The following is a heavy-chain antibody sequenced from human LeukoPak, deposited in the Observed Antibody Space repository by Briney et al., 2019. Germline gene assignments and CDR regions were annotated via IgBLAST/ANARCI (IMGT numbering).Heavy chain of an antibody. CDR3: ASLTTADAFDI. Sequence: SETLSLTCTVSGGSISSYYWSWIRQPPGKGLEWIGYIYDSGSTNYNPSLKSRVTISVGTSKNQFSLKLSSVTAADTAVFYCASLTTADAFDIWGQGTMVTISS. CDR1: GGSISSYY. D-gene: IGHD3-22*01. CDR2: IYDSGST. J-gene: IGHJ3*02. V-gene: IGHV4-59*01.